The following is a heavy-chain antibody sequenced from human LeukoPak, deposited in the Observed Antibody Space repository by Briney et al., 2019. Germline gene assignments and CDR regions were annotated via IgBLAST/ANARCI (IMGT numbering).Heavy chain of an antibody. CDR2: TYYRPKWYN. CDR1: GDSVSNNSAI. Sequence: SQTLSLTCAISGDSVSNNSAIWIWIRQSPSRGLQWLGRTYYRPKWYNDYAVSVKSRITLNVDTSKNQFSLQLNSVTPEDTAVYYCARSSNLHYFDYWGQGTQVTVSS. V-gene: IGHV6-1*01. CDR3: ARSSNLHYFDY. J-gene: IGHJ4*02.